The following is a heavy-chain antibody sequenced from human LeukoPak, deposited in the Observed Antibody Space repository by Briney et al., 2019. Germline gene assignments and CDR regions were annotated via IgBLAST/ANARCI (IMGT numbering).Heavy chain of an antibody. D-gene: IGHD3-10*01. Sequence: PSETLSLTCTVYGGSISSGSYYWSWIRQPAGKGLEWIGRIYTSGSTNYIPSLKSRVTISVDTSKNQFSLKLSSVTAADTAVYYCARSFGEAAFDYWGQGTLVTVSS. V-gene: IGHV4-61*02. CDR1: GGSISSGSYY. J-gene: IGHJ4*02. CDR2: IYTSGST. CDR3: ARSFGEAAFDY.